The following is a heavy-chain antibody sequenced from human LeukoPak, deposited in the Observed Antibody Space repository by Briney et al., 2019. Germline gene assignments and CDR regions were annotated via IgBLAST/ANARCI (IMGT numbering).Heavy chain of an antibody. CDR2: IYPGDSDT. CDR1: GYTFTNYW. J-gene: IGHJ4*02. D-gene: IGHD2-21*02. CDR3: ARPYCGGDCYLDY. Sequence: GESLKISCKGSGYTFTNYWLGWVRQMPGKGLEWMGIIYPGDSDTRYSPSFQGQVTISADKSISTAYLQWSSLKASDTAMYYCARPYCGGDCYLDYWGQGTLVTVSS. V-gene: IGHV5-51*01.